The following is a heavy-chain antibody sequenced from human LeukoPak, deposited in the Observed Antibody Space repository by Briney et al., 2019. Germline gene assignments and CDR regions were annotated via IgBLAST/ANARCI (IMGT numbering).Heavy chain of an antibody. CDR1: GYTFTGYY. CDR2: INPDSGGT. D-gene: IGHD6-13*01. V-gene: IGHV1-2*02. J-gene: IGHJ4*02. CDR3: ARDSAAAGCVDY. Sequence: GASVKVSCKASGYTFTGYYMHWVRQAPGQGLEWMGWINPDSGGTNYAQKFQGRVTMTRDTSISTAYMELSRLRSDDTAVYYCARDSAAAGCVDYWGQGTLVTVSS.